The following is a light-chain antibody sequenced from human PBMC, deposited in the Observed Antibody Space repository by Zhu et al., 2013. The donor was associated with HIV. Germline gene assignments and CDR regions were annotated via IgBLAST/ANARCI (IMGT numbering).Light chain of an antibody. J-gene: IGLJ3*02. Sequence: QSVLTQPPSASGTPGQRVTIYCSGSSSNIGSNTVNWYQQLPRTAPKVLIYSNDQRPSGIPDRFSASKSGTSASLAISGLQSEDEADYYCAAWDDSLSGPVFGGGTKLTVL. CDR1: SSNIGSNT. CDR3: AAWDDSLSGPV. CDR2: SND. V-gene: IGLV1-44*01.